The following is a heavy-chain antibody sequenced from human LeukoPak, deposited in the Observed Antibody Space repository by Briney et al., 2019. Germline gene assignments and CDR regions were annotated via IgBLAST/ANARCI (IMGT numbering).Heavy chain of an antibody. J-gene: IGHJ4*02. D-gene: IGHD6-6*01. CDR2: INHSGST. V-gene: IGHV4-34*01. Sequence: SETLSLTCAVYGGSFSGYYWIWIRQSPGKGLEWIGEINHSGSTNYNPSLKSRVTMSVGTSKNQFSLKVRSVTAADTAVYYCARGQGIAARRADYWGQGTLVTVSS. CDR3: ARGQGIAARRADY. CDR1: GGSFSGYY.